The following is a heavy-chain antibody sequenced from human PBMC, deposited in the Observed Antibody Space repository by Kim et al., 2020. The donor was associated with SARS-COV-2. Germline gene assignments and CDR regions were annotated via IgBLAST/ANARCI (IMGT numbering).Heavy chain of an antibody. CDR2: INPSGGST. CDR3: ARTIVVVTAIFEEGGYYFDY. Sequence: ASVKVSCKASGYTFTSYYMHWVRQAPGQGLEWMGIINPSGGSTSYAQKFQGRVTMTRDTSTSTVYMELSSLRSEDTAVYYCARTIVVVTAIFEEGGYYFDYWGQGTLVTVSS. V-gene: IGHV1-46*01. J-gene: IGHJ4*02. CDR1: GYTFTSYY. D-gene: IGHD2-21*02.